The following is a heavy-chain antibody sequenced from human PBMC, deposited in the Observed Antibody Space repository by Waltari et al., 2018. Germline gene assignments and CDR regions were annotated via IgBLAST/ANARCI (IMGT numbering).Heavy chain of an antibody. Sequence: QVQLQESGPGLVKPSETLSLTCAVSGYSISSGYYWGWIRQPPGKGLEWIGSIYHSGRTYYHPSLKSRGTIAVDTSKNQFSLKLSSVTAADTAVYYCASSPDLVVVVAATNTNWFDPWGQGTLVTVSS. J-gene: IGHJ5*02. CDR1: GYSISSGYY. D-gene: IGHD2-15*01. V-gene: IGHV4-38-2*01. CDR3: ASSPDLVVVVAATNTNWFDP. CDR2: IYHSGRT.